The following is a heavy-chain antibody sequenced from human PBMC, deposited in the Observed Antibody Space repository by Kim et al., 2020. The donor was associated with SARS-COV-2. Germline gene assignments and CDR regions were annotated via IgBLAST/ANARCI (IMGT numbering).Heavy chain of an antibody. V-gene: IGHV4-39*01. CDR2: IYYSGST. J-gene: IGHJ3*02. CDR1: GGSISSSSYY. CDR3: ARLLLVGAFDI. D-gene: IGHD2-15*01. Sequence: SETLSLTCTVSGGSISSSSYYWGWIRQPPGKGLEWIVSIYYSGSTYYNPSLKSRVTISVETSKNQFSLMLSSVTAADTAVYYCARLLLVGAFDIWGQGTMVTVSS.